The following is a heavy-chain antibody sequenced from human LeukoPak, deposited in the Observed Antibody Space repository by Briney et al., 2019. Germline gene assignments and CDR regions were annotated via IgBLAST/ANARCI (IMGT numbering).Heavy chain of an antibody. CDR1: GFTFSSYS. V-gene: IGHV3-48*02. CDR3: AREGVVVDNWFDP. CDR2: ISSSSSTI. J-gene: IGHJ5*02. D-gene: IGHD2-15*01. Sequence: GGSLRLSCAASGFTFSSYSMNWVRQAPGKGLEWVSYISSSSSTIYYADSVKGRFTMSRYNAKNSLYLQMNSLRDEDTAVYYCAREGVVVDNWFDPWGQGTLVTVSS.